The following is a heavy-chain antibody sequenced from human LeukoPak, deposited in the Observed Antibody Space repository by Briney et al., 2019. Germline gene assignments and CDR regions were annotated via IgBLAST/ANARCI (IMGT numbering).Heavy chain of an antibody. V-gene: IGHV3-21*01. J-gene: IGHJ4*02. CDR2: IDPRNSYM. CDR1: GFTFSTYT. CDR3: TRGSYGDYEY. D-gene: IGHD4-17*01. Sequence: GALRLFCSASGFTFSTYTMNWVRQAPGKGLEGGSSIDPRNSYMYYADSVKGRCTISRDNAQNSLYLQLNSLRAEDTAVYYCTRGSYGDYEYWGQGTLVTVSS.